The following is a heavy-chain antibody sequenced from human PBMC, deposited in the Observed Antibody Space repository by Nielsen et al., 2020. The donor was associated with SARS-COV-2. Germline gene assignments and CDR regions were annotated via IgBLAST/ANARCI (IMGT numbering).Heavy chain of an antibody. V-gene: IGHV3-9*01. CDR1: GFTFSSYA. D-gene: IGHD6-19*01. CDR3: LCGGWYGG. Sequence: SLKISCAASGFTFSSYAMHWVRQAPGKGLEWVSGISWNSGSIGYADSVKGRFTISRDNAKNSLYLQMNSLRAEDTALYYCLCGGWYGGWGQGTLVTVSS. CDR2: ISWNSGSI. J-gene: IGHJ4*02.